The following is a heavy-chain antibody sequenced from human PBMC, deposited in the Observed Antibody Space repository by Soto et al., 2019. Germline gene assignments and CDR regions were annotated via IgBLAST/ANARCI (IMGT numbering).Heavy chain of an antibody. CDR3: TRSFTPNDPFDF. J-gene: IGHJ3*01. Sequence: QVQLVQSGAEVKKPGASVKVSCKASGYTFTNYGVSWVRQAPGQGLEWMGWISANNGNTIYAQRFQDRVIMTTDTSTSTAYRELTSLRSDDTAVFYCTRSFTPNDPFDFWGQGTMVTVSS. CDR1: GYTFTNYG. D-gene: IGHD2-15*01. CDR2: ISANNGNT. V-gene: IGHV1-18*04.